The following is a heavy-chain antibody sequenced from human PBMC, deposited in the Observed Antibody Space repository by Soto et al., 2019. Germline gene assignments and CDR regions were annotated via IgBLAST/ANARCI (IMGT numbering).Heavy chain of an antibody. CDR1: GGSISSYS. J-gene: IGHJ4*02. D-gene: IGHD4-17*01. V-gene: IGHV4-30-2*01. Sequence: SVTLSLTCTVSGGSISSYSWSWIRQPPGKGLEWIGYIYHSGSTYYNPSLKSRVTISVDRSKNQFSLKLSSVTVADTAVYYCARGSPVTTDYWGQRTLVTVSS. CDR2: IYHSGST. CDR3: ARGSPVTTDY.